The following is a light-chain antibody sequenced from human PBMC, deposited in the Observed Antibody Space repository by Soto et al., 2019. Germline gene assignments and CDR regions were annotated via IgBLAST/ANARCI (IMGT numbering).Light chain of an antibody. J-gene: IGKJ4*01. CDR3: QQRSNWPLT. V-gene: IGKV3D-11*01. CDR2: DAS. CDR1: QGVSSN. Sequence: ELVFTHSPGTLSLSPGERATLSCRASQGVSSNKLAWYQQKPGQAPRLLIYDASNRATGIPARFSGSGSGTDFTLTISSLEPEDFAVYYCQQRSNWPLTFGGGTKVDI.